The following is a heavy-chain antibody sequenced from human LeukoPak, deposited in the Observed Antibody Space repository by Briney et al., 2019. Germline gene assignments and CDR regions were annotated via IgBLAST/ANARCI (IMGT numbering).Heavy chain of an antibody. CDR3: ATGFGSGRDY. Sequence: GGSLRLSGAVSGIIFSDYAMHWVRQAPGKGLDWVAVVSYDGRDKKYADFVKGRFTISRDNSKSTLYLQMNSLRGEDTAVFYCATGFGSGRDYWGQGTLVTVSS. D-gene: IGHD3-10*01. J-gene: IGHJ4*02. V-gene: IGHV3-30*04. CDR2: VSYDGRDK. CDR1: GIIFSDYA.